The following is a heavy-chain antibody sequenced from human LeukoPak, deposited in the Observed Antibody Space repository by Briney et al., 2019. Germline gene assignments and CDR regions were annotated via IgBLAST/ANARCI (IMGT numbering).Heavy chain of an antibody. D-gene: IGHD4-11*01. CDR2: ISRSSKNI. CDR3: ASGYSNYVDRYFDY. V-gene: IGHV3-21*01. J-gene: IGHJ4*02. Sequence: GGSLRLSCAASGFTFSSYAMNWVRQAPGKGLEWVSFISRSSKNIYYADSVKGRFTISRDNAKNSLSLQMNSLRAEDTAVYYCASGYSNYVDRYFDYWGQGTLVTVSS. CDR1: GFTFSSYA.